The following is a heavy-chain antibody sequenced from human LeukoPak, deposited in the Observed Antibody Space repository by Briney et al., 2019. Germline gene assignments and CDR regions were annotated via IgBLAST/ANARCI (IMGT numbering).Heavy chain of an antibody. J-gene: IGHJ4*02. Sequence: SQTLSLTCTVSGYSISSGYYWGWIRQPPGKGLEWIGSIYHSGSTYYNPSLKSRVTISVDTSKNQFSLKLSSVTAADTAVYYCARTYYGSGSFLDYWGQGTLVTVSS. V-gene: IGHV4-38-2*02. CDR1: GYSISSGYY. CDR2: IYHSGST. D-gene: IGHD3-10*01. CDR3: ARTYYGSGSFLDY.